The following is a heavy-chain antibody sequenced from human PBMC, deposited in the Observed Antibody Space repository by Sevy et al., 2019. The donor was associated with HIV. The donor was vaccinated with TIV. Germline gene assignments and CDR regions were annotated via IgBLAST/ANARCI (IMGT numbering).Heavy chain of an antibody. D-gene: IGHD3-10*01. J-gene: IGHJ1*01. CDR1: GFSLGDYC. V-gene: IGHV3-49*03. CDR3: TREADTMARGIYGVFDL. Sequence: GGSLRLSCTASGFSLGDYCVSWFRQAPGKGLEWVGAVRDSGTGGTTEYAASVKGRFAIARDDSINIAYLQKDSLNTEDTAVYYCTREADTMARGIYGVFDLWGQGTLVTVSS. CDR2: VRDSGTGGTT.